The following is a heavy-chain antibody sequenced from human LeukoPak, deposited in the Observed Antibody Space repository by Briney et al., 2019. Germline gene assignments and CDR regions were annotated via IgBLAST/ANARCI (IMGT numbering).Heavy chain of an antibody. CDR1: GYTFTDYY. Sequence: GASVKVSCKVSGYTFTDYYMHWVQQAPGKGPEWVGLVDPEDGETIYAEKFQGRVTITADTSTDTAYMELSSLRSEDTAVYYCATLRPPDIVVVPAAISAPPNWFDPWGQGTLVTVSS. CDR2: VDPEDGET. V-gene: IGHV1-69-2*01. D-gene: IGHD2-2*01. CDR3: ATLRPPDIVVVPAAISAPPNWFDP. J-gene: IGHJ5*02.